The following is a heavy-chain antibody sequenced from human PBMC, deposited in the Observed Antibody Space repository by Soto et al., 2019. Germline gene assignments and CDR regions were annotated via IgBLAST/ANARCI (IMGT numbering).Heavy chain of an antibody. Sequence: EVQLLESGGGLVQPGGSLRLSCAASGFTFSSYAMSWVRQAPGKGLEWVSTLSGSGGSTYSADYVNGRFTISRDNSKNTLYLQMNSLRAEDTAVYYCAKDSTAYSSAYDFDSWGQGTLVTVSS. J-gene: IGHJ4*02. V-gene: IGHV3-23*01. CDR3: AKDSTAYSSAYDFDS. D-gene: IGHD6-6*01. CDR2: LSGSGGST. CDR1: GFTFSSYA.